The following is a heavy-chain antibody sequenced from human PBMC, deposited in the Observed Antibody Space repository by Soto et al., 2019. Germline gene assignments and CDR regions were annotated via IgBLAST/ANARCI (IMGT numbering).Heavy chain of an antibody. CDR3: AKDLGSSSWFTHSLYYYGMDV. J-gene: IGHJ6*02. D-gene: IGHD6-13*01. CDR2: ISYDGSNK. CDR1: GFTFSSYG. Sequence: GGSLRLSCAASGFTFSSYGMHWVRQAPGKGLEWVAVISYDGSNKYYADSVKGRFTISRDNSKNTLYLQMNSLRAEDTAVYYCAKDLGSSSWFTHSLYYYGMDVWGQGTTVTVSS. V-gene: IGHV3-30*18.